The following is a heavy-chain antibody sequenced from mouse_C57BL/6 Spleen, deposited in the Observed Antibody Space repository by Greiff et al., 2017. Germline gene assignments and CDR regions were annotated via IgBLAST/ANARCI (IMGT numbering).Heavy chain of an antibody. CDR3: ARDYGCDGDYFDY. CDR2: ISSGGSYT. Sequence: EVQGVESGGDLVKPGGSLKLSCAASGFTFSSYGMPWVRQTPDKRLEWVATISSGGSYTNYQDSLKGRSTITRDNATNTLYLQMSSLKSADTAMYFCARDYGCDGDYFDYWGQGTTLTVSS. CDR1: GFTFSSYG. D-gene: IGHD2-2*01. J-gene: IGHJ2*01. V-gene: IGHV5-6*01.